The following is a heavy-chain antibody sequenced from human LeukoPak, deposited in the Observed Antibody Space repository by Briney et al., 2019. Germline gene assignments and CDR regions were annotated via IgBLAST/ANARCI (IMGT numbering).Heavy chain of an antibody. Sequence: GGSLRLSCAASGFTFSSYAMSWVRQAPGKGLEWVSAISGSGGSTYYADSVKGRFTISRDNSKNTLYLQMNSLRAEDTAVYYCAKELYSSSWYDGEGFDYWGQGTLVTVSS. D-gene: IGHD6-13*01. CDR3: AKELYSSSWYDGEGFDY. CDR1: GFTFSSYA. V-gene: IGHV3-23*01. CDR2: ISGSGGST. J-gene: IGHJ4*02.